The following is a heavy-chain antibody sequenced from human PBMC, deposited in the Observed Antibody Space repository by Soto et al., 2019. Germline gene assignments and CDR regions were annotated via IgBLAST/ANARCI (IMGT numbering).Heavy chain of an antibody. V-gene: IGHV3-48*03. D-gene: IGHD6-19*01. J-gene: IGHJ4*02. CDR1: GFTFSSYE. CDR3: ARDNGQWLIDY. Sequence: EVQLVESGGGLAQPGGSLRLSCAASGFTFSSYEMNWVRQAPGKGLEWVSYISSRSSTIYYADSVKGRFTISRDNAKTSLYLQMNSLRAEDTAVYYCARDNGQWLIDYWGQGALVTVSS. CDR2: ISSRSSTI.